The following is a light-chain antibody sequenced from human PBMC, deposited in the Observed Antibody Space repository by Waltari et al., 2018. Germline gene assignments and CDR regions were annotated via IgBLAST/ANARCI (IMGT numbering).Light chain of an antibody. CDR2: DVI. J-gene: IGLJ1*01. CDR1: SSDVGGFNY. V-gene: IGLV2-14*03. Sequence: QSALTQPASVSGSPGQSITISCTGTSSDVGGFNYVSWYQQHPGKAPRLMIYDVNDVIKRPSGFSDRFSASKSGNPASLTISGLQAEDEADYFCSSYTSSSTYVFGTGTKVTVL. CDR3: SSYTSSSTYV.